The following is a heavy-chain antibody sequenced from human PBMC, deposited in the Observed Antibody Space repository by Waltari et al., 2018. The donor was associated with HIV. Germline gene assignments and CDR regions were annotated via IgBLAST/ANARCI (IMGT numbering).Heavy chain of an antibody. CDR2: IDHTGTS. V-gene: IGHV4-34*02. Sequence: QVHLPQWGSGPLKPSETLSLTCAVYGGSFSGYYWTWLRQSPGRGLEWMGEIDHTGTSTYNPSLKGRVTMSVDTSKKQFSLKLKSVTVADTAVYYCVRGFGNYGFYFDYWGQGKLVSVSS. CDR3: VRGFGNYGFYFDY. CDR1: GGSFSGYY. D-gene: IGHD3-16*01. J-gene: IGHJ4*02.